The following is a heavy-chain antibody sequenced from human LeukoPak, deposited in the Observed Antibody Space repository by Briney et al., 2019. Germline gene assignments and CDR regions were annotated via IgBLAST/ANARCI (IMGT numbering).Heavy chain of an antibody. D-gene: IGHD2-2*01. J-gene: IGHJ4*02. V-gene: IGHV1-18*01. CDR3: ARVLVHCSSTSCKTNFDY. Sequence: ASVKVSCKASGYTFTSYGISWVRQAPGQGLEWMGWISAYSGNTNYAQKLQGRVTMTTDTSTSTAYMELRSLRSDDTAVYYCARVLVHCSSTSCKTNFDYWGQGTLVTVSS. CDR2: ISAYSGNT. CDR1: GYTFTSYG.